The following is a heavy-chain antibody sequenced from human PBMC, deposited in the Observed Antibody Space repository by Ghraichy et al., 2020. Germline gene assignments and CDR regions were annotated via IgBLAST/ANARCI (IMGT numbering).Heavy chain of an antibody. J-gene: IGHJ6*02. CDR2: ISGSGGST. CDR3: AKDSRAGVRGILYYYYGMDV. CDR1: GFTFSSYA. Sequence: GALRLSCAASGFTFSSYAMSWVRQAPGKGLEWVSAISGSGGSTYYADSVKGRFTISRDNSKNTLYLQMNSLRAEDTAVYYCAKDSRAGVRGILYYYYGMDVWGQGTTVTVSS. V-gene: IGHV3-23*01. D-gene: IGHD3-10*01.